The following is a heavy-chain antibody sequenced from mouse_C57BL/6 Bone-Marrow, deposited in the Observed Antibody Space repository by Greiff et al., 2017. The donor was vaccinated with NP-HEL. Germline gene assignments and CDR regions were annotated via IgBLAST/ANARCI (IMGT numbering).Heavy chain of an antibody. Sequence: QVQLQQPGAELVRPGPSVKLSCKASGYTFTSYWMHWVKQRPGQGLEWIGVIDPSDSYTNYNQKFKGKATLTVDTSSSTAYMQLSSLTSEDSAVYYCARGEDGYDSWYFDVWGTGTTVTVSS. CDR2: IDPSDSYT. CDR3: ARGEDGYDSWYFDV. D-gene: IGHD2-2*01. V-gene: IGHV1-59*01. CDR1: GYTFTSYW. J-gene: IGHJ1*03.